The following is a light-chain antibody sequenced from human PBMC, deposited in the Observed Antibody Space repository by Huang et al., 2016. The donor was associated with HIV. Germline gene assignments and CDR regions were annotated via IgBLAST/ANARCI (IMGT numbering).Light chain of an antibody. V-gene: IGKV3-11*01. CDR1: QYISNF. Sequence: EVVLTQSPAFLTLSPGETATLSCRASQYISNFLAWYQQRPGQAPRLLIYDDSNRATGVPARFSGSGSGTDFTLTISSLEPEDFVIYFCQQRSKWPITFGPGTKIDVK. CDR3: QQRSKWPIT. CDR2: DDS. J-gene: IGKJ3*01.